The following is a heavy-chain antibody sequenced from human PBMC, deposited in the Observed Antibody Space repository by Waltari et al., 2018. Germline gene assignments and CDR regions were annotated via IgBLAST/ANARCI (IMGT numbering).Heavy chain of an antibody. CDR2: IYHSGRT. CDR3: ARQADYDFWSGYPYYFDY. Sequence: QVQLQESGPGLVKPSETLSLTCAVSGYSISSGYYWGWIRQPPGKGLEWIGSIYHSGRTNYNPSVKSRVTISVDTSKNQFSLKLSSVTAADTAVYYCARQADYDFWSGYPYYFDYWGQGTLVTVSS. D-gene: IGHD3-3*01. CDR1: GYSISSGYY. J-gene: IGHJ4*02. V-gene: IGHV4-38-2*01.